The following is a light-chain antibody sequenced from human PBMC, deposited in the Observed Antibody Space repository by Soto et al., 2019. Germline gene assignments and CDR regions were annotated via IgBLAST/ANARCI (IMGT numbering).Light chain of an antibody. CDR2: AAS. Sequence: DIQLTQSPSFLSASVGDRVTMTCRASQGISTYLAWYQQKPGKAPKLLIYAASTLQSGVPSRFSGSGSGTEFTLTISSLQPDDFATYYCQQYNSYLYTFGQGTKVDIK. CDR1: QGISTY. V-gene: IGKV1-9*01. CDR3: QQYNSYLYT. J-gene: IGKJ2*01.